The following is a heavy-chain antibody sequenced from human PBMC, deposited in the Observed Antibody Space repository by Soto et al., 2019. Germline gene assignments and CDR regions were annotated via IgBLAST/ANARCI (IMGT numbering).Heavy chain of an antibody. J-gene: IGHJ4*02. CDR1: GFIFSSYA. D-gene: IGHD7-27*01. CDR2: ISNTGTVT. CDR3: AKDWMGLGYFFEY. V-gene: IGHV3-23*01. Sequence: EVQLLESGGGLVQPGGSLRLSCEVSGFIFSSYAMNWVRQDPGKGLEWVASISNTGTVTYYADSVKGRFTIYRDNSKKTLYLQMNSLRTEDTAVYYCAKDWMGLGYFFEYWGQGTLVNVPS.